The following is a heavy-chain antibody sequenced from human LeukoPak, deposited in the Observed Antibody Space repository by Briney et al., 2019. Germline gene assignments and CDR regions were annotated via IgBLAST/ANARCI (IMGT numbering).Heavy chain of an antibody. J-gene: IGHJ4*02. D-gene: IGHD3-3*01. CDR3: AKDGFLGYLLPYYFDH. CDR1: GFTFSTYG. CDR2: IRSDGSNQ. Sequence: GGSLRLSCAASGFTFSTYGIHWVRQAPGKGLEWVAFIRSDGSNQYYADSARGRFSISRDNSKNTLYLQMNSLRAEDTAVYYCAKDGFLGYLLPYYFDHWGQGALVTVSS. V-gene: IGHV3-30*02.